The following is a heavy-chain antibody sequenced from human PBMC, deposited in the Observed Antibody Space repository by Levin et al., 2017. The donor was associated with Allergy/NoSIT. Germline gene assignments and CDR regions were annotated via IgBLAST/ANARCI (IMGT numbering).Heavy chain of an antibody. J-gene: IGHJ4*02. CDR3: ARDHVKGGLYYYDSSGPDY. D-gene: IGHD3-22*01. Sequence: GESLKISCKTSGYTFNDYYMHWVRQAPGQGLEWMGWLNPNSGATKNAQKFQGRVTMSRDTSISTAYMDLSRLRSDDTAVYYCARDHVKGGLYYYDSSGPDYWGQGTQVTVSS. CDR2: LNPNSGAT. CDR1: GYTFNDYY. V-gene: IGHV1-2*02.